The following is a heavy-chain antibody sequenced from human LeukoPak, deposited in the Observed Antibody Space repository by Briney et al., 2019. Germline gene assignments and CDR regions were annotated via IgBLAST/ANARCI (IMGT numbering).Heavy chain of an antibody. D-gene: IGHD5-24*01. CDR1: GDSISDYY. J-gene: IGHJ4*02. V-gene: IGHV4-59*12. CDR3: ARVPPRGATTYYFDY. Sequence: SDTLSLTCTVSGDSISDYYWSWIRQPPGKGLEWIGHMYDSGSTNYNPSLKSRVTISVDTSKNQFSLKLSSVTAADTAVYYCARVPPRGATTYYFDYWGQGTPVTVSS. CDR2: MYDSGST.